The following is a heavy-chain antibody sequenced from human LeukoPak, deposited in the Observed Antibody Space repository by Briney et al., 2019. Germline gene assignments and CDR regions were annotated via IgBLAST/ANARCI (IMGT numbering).Heavy chain of an antibody. D-gene: IGHD3-10*01. V-gene: IGHV1-2*02. CDR2: INPNNGDT. CDR1: GYTFTGYY. CDR3: ARDALNYGHLSPFDY. J-gene: IGHJ4*02. Sequence: ASVKASCKASGYTFTGYYVHWVRQAPGQGLEWMGWINPNNGDTNYAQKFQGRVTMTRDTSISTAYMEMRRLRSDDTAVYYCARDALNYGHLSPFDYWGQGTLVTVSS.